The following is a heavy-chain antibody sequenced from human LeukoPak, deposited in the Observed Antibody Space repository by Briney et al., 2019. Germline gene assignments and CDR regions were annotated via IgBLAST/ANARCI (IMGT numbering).Heavy chain of an antibody. CDR3: ARDLGGYCSSTSCSIYYYYMDV. CDR1: GGSISSYY. J-gene: IGHJ6*03. Sequence: SETLSLTCTVSGGSISSYYWSWIRQPAGKGLEWIGRIYTSGSTNYNPSLKSRVTMSVDTSKNQFSLKLSSVTAADTAVYYCARDLGGYCSSTSCSIYYYYMDVRGKGTTVTVSS. CDR2: IYTSGST. V-gene: IGHV4-4*07. D-gene: IGHD2-2*03.